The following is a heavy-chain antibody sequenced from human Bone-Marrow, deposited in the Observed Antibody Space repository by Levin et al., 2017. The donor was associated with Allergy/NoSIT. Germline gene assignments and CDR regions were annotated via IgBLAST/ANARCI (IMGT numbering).Heavy chain of an antibody. Sequence: GESLKISCAASGFTFSSYGMHWVHQAPGKGLEWVAAISYDGSKKYYADSVKGRFTISRDNSKNTLSLQLNTLRAEDTAVYYCAKQAGGLFWFGESETDWYFHLWGRGTLVTVSS. CDR1: GFTFSSYG. D-gene: IGHD3-10*01. CDR2: ISYDGSKK. V-gene: IGHV3-30*18. CDR3: AKQAGGLFWFGESETDWYFHL. J-gene: IGHJ2*01.